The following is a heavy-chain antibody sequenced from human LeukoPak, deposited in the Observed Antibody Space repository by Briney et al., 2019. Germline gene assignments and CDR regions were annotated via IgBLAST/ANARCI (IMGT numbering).Heavy chain of an antibody. V-gene: IGHV4-34*01. D-gene: IGHD3-10*01. CDR1: GGSFSGYY. CDR2: INHSGST. Sequence: SETLSLTCAVYGGSFSGYYWSWLRQPPGKGLEWIGEINHSGSTNYNPSLKSRVTISVDTSKNQFSLKLSSVTAADTAVYYCAGYTYYYGSGSSLDAFDIWGQGTMVTVSS. CDR3: AGYTYYYGSGSSLDAFDI. J-gene: IGHJ3*02.